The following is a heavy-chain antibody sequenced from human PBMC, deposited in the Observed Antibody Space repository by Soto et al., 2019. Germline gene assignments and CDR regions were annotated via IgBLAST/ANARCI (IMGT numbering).Heavy chain of an antibody. D-gene: IGHD3-22*01. CDR3: AHSPAFSYDSSGYYDY. J-gene: IGHJ4*02. CDR2: TYWNGDK. Sequence: GSGPTLVNPTQTLTLTCAFSGFSLSTSGVGVGWIRQPPGKALEWLALTYWNGDKRYSPSLKSRLTNTKDTSKKQVDLTMTNMKPVDTVSYYCAHSPAFSYDSSGYYDYWGQGTQVTVSS. CDR1: GFSLSTSGVG. V-gene: IGHV2-5*01.